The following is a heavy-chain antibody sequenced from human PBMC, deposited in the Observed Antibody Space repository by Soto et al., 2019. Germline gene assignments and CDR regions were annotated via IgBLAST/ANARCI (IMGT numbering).Heavy chain of an antibody. CDR1: GGSISSYY. J-gene: IGHJ4*02. D-gene: IGHD2-8*01. Sequence: SETLSLTCTVSGGSISSYYWSWIRQAPGKGLEWIGYIYYSGSTNYNPSLKSRVTISVDTSKNQFSLKLSSVTAADTAVYYCARGVEMAQWYVDYWGQGTQVTVS. V-gene: IGHV4-59*01. CDR3: ARGVEMAQWYVDY. CDR2: IYYSGST.